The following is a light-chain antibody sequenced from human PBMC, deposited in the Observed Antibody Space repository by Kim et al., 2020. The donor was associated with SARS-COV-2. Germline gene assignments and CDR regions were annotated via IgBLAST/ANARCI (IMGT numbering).Light chain of an antibody. CDR3: CSYAGSTTFV. J-gene: IGLJ3*02. CDR1: SSDVGSYDL. Sequence: QSALTQPASVSGSPGQSITISCTGTSSDVGSYDLVSWYQQHPGKAPKLLIYEDSKRPSGVSSRFSGSKSGNTASLTISGLQAEDEADYYCCSYAGSTTFVFGGGTKVTVL. V-gene: IGLV2-23*02. CDR2: EDS.